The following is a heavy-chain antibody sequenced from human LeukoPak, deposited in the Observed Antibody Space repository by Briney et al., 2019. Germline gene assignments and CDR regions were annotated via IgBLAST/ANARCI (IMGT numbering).Heavy chain of an antibody. D-gene: IGHD3-10*01. Sequence: SETLSLTCTVSGGSISSSSYYWGCIRQPPGKGLECIGSIYYGGSTYYNPSLKSRVTISVDTSKNQFSLKLSSVTAADTAVYYCAREIRGVKVSYYFDYWGQGTLVTVSS. V-gene: IGHV4-39*07. J-gene: IGHJ4*02. CDR1: GGSISSSSYY. CDR3: AREIRGVKVSYYFDY. CDR2: IYYGGST.